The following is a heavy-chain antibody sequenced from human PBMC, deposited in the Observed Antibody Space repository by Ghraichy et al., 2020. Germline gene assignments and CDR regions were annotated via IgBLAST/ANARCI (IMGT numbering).Heavy chain of an antibody. V-gene: IGHV3-53*01. CDR3: ARGLLRALDS. CDR2: IYSGGDA. D-gene: IGHD1-26*01. CDR1: GFTANSNF. J-gene: IGHJ4*02. Sequence: GGSLRLSCAASGFTANSNFMNWVRQAPGKGPEWVSVIYSGGDAYYADSVWGRFTISRDNSKNTVYLQMNSLRVEDTAVYYCARGLLRALDSWGQGTLVTVSS.